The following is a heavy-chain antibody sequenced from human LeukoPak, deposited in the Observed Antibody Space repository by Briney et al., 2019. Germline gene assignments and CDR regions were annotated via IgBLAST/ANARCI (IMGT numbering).Heavy chain of an antibody. CDR1: GFTFDDYA. V-gene: IGHV3-9*01. CDR2: ISWNSGSI. J-gene: IGHJ4*02. D-gene: IGHD6-13*01. CDR3: AGSSSSWYDDY. Sequence: GGSLRLSCAASGFTFDDYAMHWVRQAPGKGLEWDSGISWNSGSIGYADSVKGRFTISRDNAKNSLYLQMNSLRAEDTALYYCAGSSSSWYDDYWGQGTLVTVSS.